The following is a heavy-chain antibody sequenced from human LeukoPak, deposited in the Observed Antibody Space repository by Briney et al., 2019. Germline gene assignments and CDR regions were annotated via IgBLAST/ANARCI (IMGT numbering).Heavy chain of an antibody. D-gene: IGHD6-19*01. CDR1: GGSISSGDYY. V-gene: IGHV4-30-4*08. Sequence: SQTLSLTCTVSGGSISSGDYYWSWIRQPPGKGLEWIGYIYCSGSTYYNPSLKSRVTISVDRSKNQFSLKLSSVTAADTAVYYCARDRQWLDNNDAFDIWGQGTMVTVSS. CDR2: IYCSGST. CDR3: ARDRQWLDNNDAFDI. J-gene: IGHJ3*02.